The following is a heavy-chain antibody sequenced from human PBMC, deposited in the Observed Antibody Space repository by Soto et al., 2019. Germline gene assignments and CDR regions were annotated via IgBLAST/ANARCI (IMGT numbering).Heavy chain of an antibody. J-gene: IGHJ4*02. CDR1: GFNVNNAW. D-gene: IGHD3-22*01. V-gene: IGHV3-15*07. Sequence: EVQLVVSGGGLVKPGGSLRLSCAVPGFNVNNAWMNWVRQAPGKGLEWVGRIKSKNDGGTTDYAAPVKGRFTISRDDSKNTVYLQMDSLKSEDTAVYYCRSGYDYWGQGTLVTVSS. CDR3: RSGYDY. CDR2: IKSKNDGGTT.